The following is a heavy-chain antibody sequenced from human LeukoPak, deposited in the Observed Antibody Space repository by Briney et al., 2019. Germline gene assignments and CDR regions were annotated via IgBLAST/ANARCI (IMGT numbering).Heavy chain of an antibody. Sequence: PGGSLRLSYAASGFTFSSYAMSWVRQAPGKGLEWVSAISGSGGSTYYADSVKGRFTISRDNSKNTLYLQMNSLRAEDTAVYYCAKHYKRGSLNQWAFDIWGQGTMVTVSS. J-gene: IGHJ3*02. D-gene: IGHD1-14*01. V-gene: IGHV3-23*01. CDR1: GFTFSSYA. CDR2: ISGSGGST. CDR3: AKHYKRGSLNQWAFDI.